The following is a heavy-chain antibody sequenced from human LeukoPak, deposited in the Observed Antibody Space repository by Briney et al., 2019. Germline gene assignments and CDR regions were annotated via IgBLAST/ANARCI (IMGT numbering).Heavy chain of an antibody. J-gene: IGHJ4*02. CDR1: GYTFTGYY. CDR2: INPNSGGT. CDR3: ARDIGTGFPSNYFDY. V-gene: IGHV1-2*02. Sequence: PVALVKVSCKASGYTFTGYYIHWVRQAPGQGLEWMGWINPNSGGTKYAQKFQGRVTMTRDTSISTAYMELSRLTSDDTAVYYCARDIGTGFPSNYFDYWGQGTLVTVSS. D-gene: IGHD1-1*01.